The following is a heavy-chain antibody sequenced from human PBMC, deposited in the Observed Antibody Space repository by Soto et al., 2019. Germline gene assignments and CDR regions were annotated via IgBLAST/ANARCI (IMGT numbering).Heavy chain of an antibody. J-gene: IGHJ1*01. CDR1: GFIVNNIF. V-gene: IGHV3-66*01. CDR3: ARDILGGSYDFAH. CDR2: ISSGDNT. Sequence: EVQLMESGGGLVQPGGSLRLSCAASGFIVNNIFMTWVRQAPGKGLEWLSTISSGDNTYYADSVKGRFTISRDSSKNTLYLQMNRLRAEDTAVYHCARDILGGSYDFAHGGQGSLVTVSS. D-gene: IGHD3-3*01.